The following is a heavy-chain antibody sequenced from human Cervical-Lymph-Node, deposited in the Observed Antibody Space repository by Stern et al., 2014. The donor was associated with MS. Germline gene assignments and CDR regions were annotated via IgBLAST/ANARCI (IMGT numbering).Heavy chain of an antibody. J-gene: IGHJ6*02. Sequence: VQLVESGGGLVKPGGSLRLSCAASGFTFSSYSMNWVRQAPGKGLEWVSSISSSSSYIYYADSVKGRFTISRDNAKNSLYLQMNSLRAEDTAVYYCARDQGDYYYGMDVWGQGTTVTVSS. CDR1: GFTFSSYS. CDR2: ISSSSSYI. V-gene: IGHV3-21*01. CDR3: ARDQGDYYYGMDV. D-gene: IGHD3-16*01.